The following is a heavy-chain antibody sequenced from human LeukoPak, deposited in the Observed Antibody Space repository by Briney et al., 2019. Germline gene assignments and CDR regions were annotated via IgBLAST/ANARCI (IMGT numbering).Heavy chain of an antibody. Sequence: GGSLRLSCAASGFTFSDHYLDWVRQAPGKGLEWVSVIYSGGSTYYADSVKGRFTISRDNSKNTLYLQMNSLRAEDTAVYYCARDPVYDSSGYWGQGTLVTVSS. V-gene: IGHV3-66*01. CDR3: ARDPVYDSSGY. J-gene: IGHJ4*02. D-gene: IGHD3-22*01. CDR1: GFTFSDHY. CDR2: IYSGGST.